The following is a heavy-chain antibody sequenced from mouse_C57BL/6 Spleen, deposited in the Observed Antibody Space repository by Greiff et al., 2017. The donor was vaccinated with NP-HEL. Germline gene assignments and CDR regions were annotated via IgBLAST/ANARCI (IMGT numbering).Heavy chain of an antibody. CDR3: AREGAYYSNYFGC. Sequence: QVQLQQPGTELVKPGASVKLSCKASGYTFTSYWMHWVKQRPGQGLEWIGNINPSNGGTNYNEKFKSKATLTVDKSSRTAYMQLSSLTSEDSAVYYCAREGAYYSNYFGCWGKGTTLTVSS. J-gene: IGHJ2*01. CDR2: INPSNGGT. V-gene: IGHV1-53*01. D-gene: IGHD2-5*01. CDR1: GYTFTSYW.